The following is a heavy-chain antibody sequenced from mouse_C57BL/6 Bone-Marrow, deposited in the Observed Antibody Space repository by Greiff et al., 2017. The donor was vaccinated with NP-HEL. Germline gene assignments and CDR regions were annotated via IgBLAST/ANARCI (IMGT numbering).Heavy chain of an antibody. V-gene: IGHV1-72*01. D-gene: IGHD2-4*01. J-gene: IGHJ2*01. Sequence: VQLQQPGAELVKPGASVKLSCKASGYTFTNYWMHWVKQRPGRGLEWIGRIDPNSGSTKYNEKFQSKATLTVDKPSSTAYMQLRSLPSADSAVYDCARDNDGSGYFDYWGQGTTLTVSA. CDR2: IDPNSGST. CDR1: GYTFTNYW. CDR3: ARDNDGSGYFDY.